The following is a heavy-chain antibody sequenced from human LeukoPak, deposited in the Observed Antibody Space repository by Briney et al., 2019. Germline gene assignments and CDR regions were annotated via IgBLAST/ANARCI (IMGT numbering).Heavy chain of an antibody. D-gene: IGHD3-10*01. Sequence: SETLSLTCAVYGGSFSGYYWSWIRQPPGKGLEWIGEINHSGSTNYNPSLKSRVTISVDTSKNQFSLKLSSVTAADTAVYYCARVWGLYYYGSGRQPYMDVWGKGTTVTVSS. CDR2: INHSGST. CDR3: ARVWGLYYYGSGRQPYMDV. V-gene: IGHV4-34*01. J-gene: IGHJ6*03. CDR1: GGSFSGYY.